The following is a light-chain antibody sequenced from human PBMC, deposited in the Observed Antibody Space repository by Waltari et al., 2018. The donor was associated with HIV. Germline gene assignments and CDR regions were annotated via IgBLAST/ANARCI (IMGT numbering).Light chain of an antibody. CDR3: MHGQQTPV. CDR1: QSLLHNNGHKY. V-gene: IGKV2-28*01. CDR2: LAY. Sequence: DIAMIQSPDSLAVSPGEPASISCRSSQSLLHNNGHKYLDWYIKRPGQAPELLIYLAYRRVSGVPDRIAGSGSGTDFILKISRVEPEDVGVYYCMHGQQTPVFGQGTQVEV. J-gene: IGKJ1*01.